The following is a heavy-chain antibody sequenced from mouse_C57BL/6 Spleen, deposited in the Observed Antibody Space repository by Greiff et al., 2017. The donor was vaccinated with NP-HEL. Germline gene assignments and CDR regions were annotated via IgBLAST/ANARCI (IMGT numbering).Heavy chain of an antibody. CDR3: ARECLWTSVC. CDR2: IHPNSGST. V-gene: IGHV1-64*01. D-gene: IGHD1-1*01. Sequence: VQLQQPGAELVKPGASVKLSCKASGYTFTSYWMHWVKQRPGQGLEWIGMIHPNSGSTNYNEKFKSKATLTVDKSSSTAYMQLSSLTSEDAAVYYCARECLWTSVCWGKGTTLTVSS. J-gene: IGHJ2*01. CDR1: GYTFTSYW.